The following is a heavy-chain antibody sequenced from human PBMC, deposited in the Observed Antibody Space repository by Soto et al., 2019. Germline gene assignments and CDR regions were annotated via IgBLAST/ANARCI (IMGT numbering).Heavy chain of an antibody. J-gene: IGHJ5*02. CDR3: AKEVEAAGLGFDP. Sequence: GGSLRLSCAASGFTFDDYTMHWVRQAPGKGLEWVSLISWDGGSTYYADSVKGRFTISRDNSKNSLYLQMNSLRTEDTALYYCAKEVEAAGLGFDPWGQGTLVTVSS. CDR2: ISWDGGST. D-gene: IGHD6-13*01. V-gene: IGHV3-43*01. CDR1: GFTFDDYT.